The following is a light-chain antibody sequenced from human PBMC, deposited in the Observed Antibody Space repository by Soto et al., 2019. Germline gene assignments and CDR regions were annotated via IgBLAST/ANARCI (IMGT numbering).Light chain of an antibody. CDR1: SSDVGGYNY. CDR3: SSYAASNNLGV. CDR2: EVS. J-gene: IGLJ2*01. V-gene: IGLV2-8*01. Sequence: QSVLTQPPSASGSPGQSVTISCIGTSSDVGGYNYVSWYQQHPGKAPKLMIYEVSKRPSGVPDRFSGSMSGNTASLTVSGLQAEDEADYYCSSYAASNNLGVFGGGTQLTVL.